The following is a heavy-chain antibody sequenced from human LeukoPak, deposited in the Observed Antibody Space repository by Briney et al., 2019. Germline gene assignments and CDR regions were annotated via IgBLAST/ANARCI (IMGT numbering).Heavy chain of an antibody. CDR1: GFTFSSYA. J-gene: IGHJ4*02. V-gene: IGHV3-23*01. D-gene: IGHD3-10*01. Sequence: PGGSLRLSCAASGFTFSSYAVSWVHQAPGKGLEWVSAISGSGGSTYYADSVKGRFTISRDNSKNTLYLQMNSLRAEDTAVYYCAKDPGSEMPGSFVVWGQGTLVTVSS. CDR3: AKDPGSEMPGSFVV. CDR2: ISGSGGST.